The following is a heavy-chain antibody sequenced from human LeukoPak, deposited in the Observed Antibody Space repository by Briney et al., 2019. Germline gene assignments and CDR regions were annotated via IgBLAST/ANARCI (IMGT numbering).Heavy chain of an antibody. V-gene: IGHV4-59*08. CDR2: ISDSGST. D-gene: IGHD7-27*01. Sequence: SETLSLTCTVSGGSISSYYWSWIRQPPGKGLEWIGYISDSGSTNYNPSLKSRVTISVDTSKNQFSLKLSSVTAADTAVYYCARWGIPVGMDVWGQGTTVTVSS. CDR1: GGSISSYY. J-gene: IGHJ6*02. CDR3: ARWGIPVGMDV.